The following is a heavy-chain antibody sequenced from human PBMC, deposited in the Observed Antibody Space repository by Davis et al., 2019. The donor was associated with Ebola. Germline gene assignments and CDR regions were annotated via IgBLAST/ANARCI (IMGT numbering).Heavy chain of an antibody. V-gene: IGHV5-51*01. CDR1: EYRFANYW. CDR2: IYPSDSDT. CDR3: ARQGGGSGRLTSFDY. J-gene: IGHJ4*02. D-gene: IGHD1-26*01. Sequence: PGGSLRLSCKGSEYRFANYWIGWVRQKPGKGLEWMGMIYPSDSDTRYSPSFQGQVTLSADKSFATAYLQWRSLKASDTAMYYCARQGGGSGRLTSFDYWGRGTLVTVSS.